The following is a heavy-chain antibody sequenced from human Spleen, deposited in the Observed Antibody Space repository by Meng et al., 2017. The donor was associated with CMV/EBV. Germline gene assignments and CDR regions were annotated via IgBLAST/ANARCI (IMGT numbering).Heavy chain of an antibody. V-gene: IGHV4-30-4*08. Sequence: SETLSLTCTVSGDSISSSDYYWNWIRQSPGRGLEWIGNIYYSGSTYYSPSLKSRVIISVDTSKNKFSLKLSAVTAADTAVYYCARHTNDFWSDYRVGAFDMWGQGTMVTVSS. CDR2: IYYSGST. CDR3: ARHTNDFWSDYRVGAFDM. J-gene: IGHJ3*02. D-gene: IGHD3-3*01. CDR1: GDSISSSDYY.